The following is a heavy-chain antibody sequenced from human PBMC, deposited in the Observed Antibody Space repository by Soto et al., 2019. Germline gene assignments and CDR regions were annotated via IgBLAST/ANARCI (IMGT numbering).Heavy chain of an antibody. CDR2: INQSGST. Sequence: QVQLQQWGAGLLKPSETLSLTCAVNGGSFSGYYWSWIRQPPGKGLEWIGEINQSGSTNYKPSLKTRVTLSVDTSKNQFSLKPTSVTASDTAVYYCARTYSSSWSPFEYWGQGNRLTVSS. CDR1: GGSFSGYY. V-gene: IGHV4-34*01. J-gene: IGHJ4*02. D-gene: IGHD6-13*01. CDR3: ARTYSSSWSPFEY.